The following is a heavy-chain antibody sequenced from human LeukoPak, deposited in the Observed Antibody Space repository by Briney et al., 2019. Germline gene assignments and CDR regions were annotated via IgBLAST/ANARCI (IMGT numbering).Heavy chain of an antibody. J-gene: IGHJ4*02. CDR1: GGSISSGGYY. Sequence: SETLSLTCTVSGGSISSGGYYWSWIRQPPGKGLEWIGYIYHSGSTYYNPSLKSRVTISVDRSKNQFSLKLSSVTAADTAVYYCARDKGYDLYYFDYWGQGTLVTVSS. D-gene: IGHD3-3*01. V-gene: IGHV4-30-2*01. CDR3: ARDKGYDLYYFDY. CDR2: IYHSGST.